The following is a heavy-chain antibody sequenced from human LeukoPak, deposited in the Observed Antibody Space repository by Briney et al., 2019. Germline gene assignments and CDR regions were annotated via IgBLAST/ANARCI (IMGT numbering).Heavy chain of an antibody. CDR3: ARGYCSSTSCYASFDY. V-gene: IGHV3-74*01. Sequence: GGSLRLSCAASGFTFSSYWMHWVRQAPGEGLVWVSRINSDGSSTSYADSVKGRFTISRDNAKNTLYLQVNSLRAEDTAVYYCARGYCSSTSCYASFDYWGQGTLVTVSS. CDR1: GFTFSSYW. CDR2: INSDGSST. D-gene: IGHD2-2*01. J-gene: IGHJ4*02.